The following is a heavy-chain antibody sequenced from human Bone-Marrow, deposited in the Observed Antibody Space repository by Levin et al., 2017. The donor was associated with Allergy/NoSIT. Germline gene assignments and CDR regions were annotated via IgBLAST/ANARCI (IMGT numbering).Heavy chain of an antibody. Sequence: PSETLSLTCTVSGGSISSYYWSWIRQPPGKGLEWIGYIYYSGSTNYNPSLKSRVTISVDTSKNQFSLKLSSVTAADTAVYYCARRPRSAGGVDVWGQGTTVTVSS. CDR2: IYYSGST. J-gene: IGHJ6*02. V-gene: IGHV4-59*01. D-gene: IGHD3-16*01. CDR1: GGSISSYY. CDR3: ARRPRSAGGVDV.